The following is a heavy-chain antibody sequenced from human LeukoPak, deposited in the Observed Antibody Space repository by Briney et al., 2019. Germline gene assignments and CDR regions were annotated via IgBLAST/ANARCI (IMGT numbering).Heavy chain of an antibody. Sequence: ASVKVSCKVSGYTLTELSMHWVRQAPGKGLGWMGGFDPEDGETIYAQKFQGRVTMTEDTSTDTAYMELSSLRSEDTAVYYCATCLYYYGSGSYGPSDAFDIWGQGTMVAVSS. CDR2: FDPEDGET. J-gene: IGHJ3*02. CDR1: GYTLTELS. D-gene: IGHD3-10*01. V-gene: IGHV1-24*01. CDR3: ATCLYYYGSGSYGPSDAFDI.